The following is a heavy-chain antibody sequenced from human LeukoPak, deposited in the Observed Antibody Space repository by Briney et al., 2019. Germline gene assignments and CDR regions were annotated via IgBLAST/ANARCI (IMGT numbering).Heavy chain of an antibody. Sequence: GGSLRLSCVASGFTFGKYWMSWVRQAPGKGLEWVANIKLDGSEKNYVDSVKGRFTISRDNTKNSLYLQMNSLRTEDTAVFYCARDQYDTWSRRGNFDSWGQGTLVIVSS. CDR1: GFTFGKYW. D-gene: IGHD3-3*01. CDR2: IKLDGSEK. CDR3: ARDQYDTWSRRGNFDS. J-gene: IGHJ4*02. V-gene: IGHV3-7*03.